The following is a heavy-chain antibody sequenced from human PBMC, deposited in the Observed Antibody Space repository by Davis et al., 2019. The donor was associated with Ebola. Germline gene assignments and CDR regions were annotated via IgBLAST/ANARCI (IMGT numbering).Heavy chain of an antibody. CDR3: AKEVDHYYYYYYGMDV. CDR2: ISGSGGST. CDR1: GFTFSSYA. J-gene: IGHJ6*02. V-gene: IGHV3-23*01. Sequence: GESLKISCAASGFTFSSYAMSWVRQAPGKGLEWVSAISGSGGSTYYADSVKGRFTISRDNSKNTLYLQMNSLRAEDTAVYYCAKEVDHYYYYYYGMDVWGQGTTVTVSS.